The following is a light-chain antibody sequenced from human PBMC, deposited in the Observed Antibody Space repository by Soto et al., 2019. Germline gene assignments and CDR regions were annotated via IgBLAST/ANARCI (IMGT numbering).Light chain of an antibody. J-gene: IGKJ1*01. CDR2: GAS. V-gene: IGKV3-20*01. CDR1: QSIARIY. Sequence: EIVLTQTPGTLSLSPGERATLSCRASQSIARIYLAWYQQKPGQAPRLLIHGASNRATGIPDRFSGSGSGADFTLIISRLEPEDFAVYYCQQYGRSPRTFGQGTKVEIK. CDR3: QQYGRSPRT.